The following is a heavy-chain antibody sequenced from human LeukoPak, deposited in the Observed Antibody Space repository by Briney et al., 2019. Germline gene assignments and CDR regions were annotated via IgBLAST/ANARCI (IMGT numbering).Heavy chain of an antibody. D-gene: IGHD6-19*01. Sequence: GGSLRLSCAASGLTFSNFQMHWVRQAPGKGLEWVSSISGSSSYIYYADSVKGRFTISRDNAKNSLYPQLNSLRAEDTALYYCARARGIAVADLWGQGTPVTVSS. J-gene: IGHJ4*02. CDR3: ARARGIAVADL. V-gene: IGHV3-21*01. CDR1: GLTFSNFQ. CDR2: ISGSSSYI.